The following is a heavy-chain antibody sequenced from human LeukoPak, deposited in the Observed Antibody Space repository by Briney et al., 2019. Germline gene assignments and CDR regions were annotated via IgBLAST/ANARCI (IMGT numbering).Heavy chain of an antibody. V-gene: IGHV1-69*04. Sequence: ASVKVSCKASGGTFSSYTISWVRQAPGQGLEWMGRIIPILGIANYAQKFQGRVTITADKSTSTAYMELSSLRSEDTAVYYCARDGVGATIGLDYWGQGTLVTVSS. CDR1: GGTFSSYT. J-gene: IGHJ4*02. CDR2: IIPILGIA. CDR3: ARDGVGATIGLDY. D-gene: IGHD1-26*01.